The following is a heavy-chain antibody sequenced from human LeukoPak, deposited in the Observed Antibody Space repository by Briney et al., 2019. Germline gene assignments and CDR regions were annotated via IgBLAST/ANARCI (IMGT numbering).Heavy chain of an antibody. CDR3: AKGLTRRYIAAAGTGYFDY. D-gene: IGHD6-13*01. CDR1: GFTFSDYY. Sequence: GGSLRLSCAASGFTFSDYYMSWVRQAPGKGLEWVSAISGSGGSTYYADSVKGRFTISRDNSKNTLYLQMNSLRAEDTAVYYCAKGLTRRYIAAAGTGYFDYWGQGTLVTVSS. V-gene: IGHV3-23*01. CDR2: ISGSGGST. J-gene: IGHJ4*02.